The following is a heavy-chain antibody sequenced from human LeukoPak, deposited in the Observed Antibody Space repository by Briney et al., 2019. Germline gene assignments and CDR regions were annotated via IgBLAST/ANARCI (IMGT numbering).Heavy chain of an antibody. D-gene: IGHD3-22*01. Sequence: PGGSLRLSCVASGFTFSSYAMSWVRQAPGKGLEWVSAISGSGGSTYYADSVKGRFTISRDNAKNSLYLQMNSLRAEDTALYYCAKVSPENYYDSSGYYLGAFDIWGQGTMVTVSS. CDR1: GFTFSSYA. CDR3: AKVSPENYYDSSGYYLGAFDI. CDR2: ISGSGGST. J-gene: IGHJ3*02. V-gene: IGHV3-23*01.